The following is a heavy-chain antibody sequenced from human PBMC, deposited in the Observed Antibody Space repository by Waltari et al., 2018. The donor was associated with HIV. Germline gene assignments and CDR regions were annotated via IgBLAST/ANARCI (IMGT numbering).Heavy chain of an antibody. D-gene: IGHD2-15*01. V-gene: IGHV3-74*01. CDR1: GFPFSSDW. Sequence: EVKLLESGGGLVQPGGSLRLSCAASGFPFSSDWMHWVRQAPGKGLVWVSRSNGDGSSTAYADSVKGRFTISRDNAKNRLYLQVNSLRAEDTAVYYCARGFRVGCSDATCYSHYWGQGTLVTVSS. CDR2: SNGDGSST. CDR3: ARGFRVGCSDATCYSHY. J-gene: IGHJ4*02.